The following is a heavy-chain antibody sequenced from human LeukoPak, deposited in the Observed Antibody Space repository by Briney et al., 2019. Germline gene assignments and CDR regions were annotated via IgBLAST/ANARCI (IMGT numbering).Heavy chain of an antibody. D-gene: IGHD3-9*01. CDR2: INHSGST. CDR3: ARRRRGITIWASGFADAFDI. CDR1: GGSISSYY. Sequence: SETLSLTCTVSGGSISSYYWSWIRQPAGKGPEWIGEINHSGSTNYNPSLKSRVTISVDTSKNQFSLKLSSVTAADTAVYYCARRRRGITIWASGFADAFDIWGQGTMVTVSS. J-gene: IGHJ3*02. V-gene: IGHV4-34*01.